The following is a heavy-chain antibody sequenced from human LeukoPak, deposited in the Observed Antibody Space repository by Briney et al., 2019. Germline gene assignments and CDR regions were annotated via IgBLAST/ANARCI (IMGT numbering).Heavy chain of an antibody. V-gene: IGHV3-23*01. CDR2: ISNSGART. Sequence: GQCLRLSCTASGFTFSSYGMSWVRQAAGKGMEWDSVISNSGARTYYADSVKGRFTISRDNSKNTLYLQMNSLRAEDTAVYYCANVLSSLTPALRYFDWPIDYWGQGTLVTVSS. CDR3: ANVLSSLTPALRYFDWPIDY. J-gene: IGHJ4*02. D-gene: IGHD3-9*01. CDR1: GFTFSSYG.